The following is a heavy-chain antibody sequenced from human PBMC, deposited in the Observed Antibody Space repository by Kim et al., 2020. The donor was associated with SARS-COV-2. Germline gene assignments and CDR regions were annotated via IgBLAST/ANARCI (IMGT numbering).Heavy chain of an antibody. D-gene: IGHD4-4*01. V-gene: IGHV3-23*01. CDR3: ARRDTTTDFGY. Sequence: NYPDSVKGRFTSSRDNSKNTLYLQMNSLRAEDTAVYYCARRDTTTDFGYWGQGTLVTVSS. J-gene: IGHJ4*02.